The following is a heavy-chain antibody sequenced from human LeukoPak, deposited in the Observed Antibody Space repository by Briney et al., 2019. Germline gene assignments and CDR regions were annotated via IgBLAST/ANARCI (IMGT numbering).Heavy chain of an antibody. CDR2: IWYDGSNK. D-gene: IGHD2-2*02. CDR3: ARSGIQSGYCSSISCYTGY. V-gene: IGHV3-33*01. J-gene: IGHJ4*02. Sequence: GGSLRLSCAASGFTFSSYGMHWVRQAPGKGLEWVAVIWYDGSNKYYADSVKGRFTISRDNSKNTLYLQMNSLRAEDTAVYYCARSGIQSGYCSSISCYTGYWGQGTLVTVSS. CDR1: GFTFSSYG.